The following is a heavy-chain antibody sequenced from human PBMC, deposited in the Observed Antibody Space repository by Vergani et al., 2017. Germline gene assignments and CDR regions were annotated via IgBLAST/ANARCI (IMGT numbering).Heavy chain of an antibody. J-gene: IGHJ6*03. CDR2: IKQDGSEK. Sequence: EVQLVESGGGLVQPGGSLRLSCAASGFTFSSYWMSWVRQAPGKGLEWVANIKQDGSEKYYVDSVKGRFTISRDNAKNSLYLQMNSLRAEDTAVYYCARRGSSPVIPLYYYYYMDVWGKGTTVTVSS. V-gene: IGHV3-7*01. CDR1: GFTFSSYW. D-gene: IGHD3-16*02. CDR3: ARRGSSPVIPLYYYYYMDV.